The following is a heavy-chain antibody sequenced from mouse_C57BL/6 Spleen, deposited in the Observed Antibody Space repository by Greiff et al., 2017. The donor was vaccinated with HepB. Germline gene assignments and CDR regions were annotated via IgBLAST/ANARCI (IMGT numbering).Heavy chain of an antibody. Sequence: EVKLVESGPGLVKPSQSLSLTCSVTGYSITSGYYWNWIRQFPGNKLEWMGYISYDGSNNYNPSLKNRISITRDTSKNQFFLKLNSVTTEDTATYYCARDITTVVEDWYFDVWGTGTTVTVSS. J-gene: IGHJ1*03. D-gene: IGHD1-1*01. CDR2: ISYDGSN. V-gene: IGHV3-6*01. CDR3: ARDITTVVEDWYFDV. CDR1: GYSITSGYY.